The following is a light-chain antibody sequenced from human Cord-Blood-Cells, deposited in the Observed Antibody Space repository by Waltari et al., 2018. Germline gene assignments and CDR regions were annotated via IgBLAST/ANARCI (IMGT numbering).Light chain of an antibody. J-gene: IGLJ3*02. Sequence: QSALTQPASVSGSPGQTITISCTGTSSDVGSYNLVSCYQQHPGKAPKLIIYEGSKRPSGVSNRFSVSKSGNTSSLTISGLQAYDEADYYCCSYAGSSTWVFGGGTKLTVL. CDR1: SSDVGSYNL. CDR2: EGS. V-gene: IGLV2-23*01. CDR3: CSYAGSSTWV.